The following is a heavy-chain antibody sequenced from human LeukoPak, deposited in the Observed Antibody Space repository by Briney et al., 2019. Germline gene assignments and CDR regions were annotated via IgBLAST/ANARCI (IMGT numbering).Heavy chain of an antibody. J-gene: IGHJ4*02. V-gene: IGHV4-61*02. Sequence: PSETLSLTCSVSGGSISSDSYYWSWIRQPAGKGLEWIGRMYTSGSTDYNPSFKGRVTISRDTSKNQFSLKLSSVTAADTAVYFCARERSDFWSGYYDHWGQGTLVTVSS. CDR3: ARERSDFWSGYYDH. CDR2: MYTSGST. D-gene: IGHD3-3*01. CDR1: GGSISSDSYY.